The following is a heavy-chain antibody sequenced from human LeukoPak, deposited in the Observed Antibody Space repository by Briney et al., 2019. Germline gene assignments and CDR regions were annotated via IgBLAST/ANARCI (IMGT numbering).Heavy chain of an antibody. Sequence: PSETLSLTSAVYGGTFSGYYWSWIRQPPGKGLEWIGEINHSGSTNYNPSLKSRVTISVDTSKNQFSLKLSSDTAADTAVYYCARWTGQMESSVVVVTAILSAFDIWGQGTMVTVSS. D-gene: IGHD2-21*02. CDR1: GGTFSGYY. J-gene: IGHJ3*02. V-gene: IGHV4-34*01. CDR2: INHSGST. CDR3: ARWTGQMESSVVVVTAILSAFDI.